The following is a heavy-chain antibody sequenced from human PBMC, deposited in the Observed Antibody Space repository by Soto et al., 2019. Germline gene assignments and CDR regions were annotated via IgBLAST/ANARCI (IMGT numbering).Heavy chain of an antibody. CDR2: IYYSGST. CDR1: GGSISSYY. CDR3: ARAMVVTQNWFDP. V-gene: IGHV4-30-4*08. D-gene: IGHD2-21*02. Sequence: PSETLSLTCTVSGGSISSYYWSLLRQPPGKGLEWIGYIYYSGSTYYNPSLRSRVTISVDTSRNQFSLKLSSVTAADTAVYYCARAMVVTQNWFDPWGQGTLVTVSS. J-gene: IGHJ5*02.